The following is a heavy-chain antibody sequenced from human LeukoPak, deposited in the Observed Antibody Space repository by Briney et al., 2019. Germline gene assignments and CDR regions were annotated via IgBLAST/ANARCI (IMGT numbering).Heavy chain of an antibody. CDR3: ASLNGDPRDWSFDL. Sequence: SETLSPTCTVSGGSISSGDYYWSWIRQPPGKGLEWIGYIYYSGSSYYNPSLKSRVTMSVDTSKNQFSLKLSSVTAADTALYYCASLNGDPRDWSFDLWVRGTLVTVSS. J-gene: IGHJ2*01. CDR2: IYYSGSS. D-gene: IGHD4-17*01. V-gene: IGHV4-30-4*01. CDR1: GGSISSGDYY.